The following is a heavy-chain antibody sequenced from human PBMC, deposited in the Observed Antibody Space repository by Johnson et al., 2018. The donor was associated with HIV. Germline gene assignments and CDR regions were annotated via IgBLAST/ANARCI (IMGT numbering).Heavy chain of an antibody. Sequence: QMLLVESGGGVVQPGRSLRLSCAASGFTFSSYAMHWVRQAPGKGLEWVAVISYDGSNKYYADSVKGRFTISRDNSKNTLYLQMNSLSAEDTAVYYCAKDQGIEMAGYDGFDIWGQGTMVTVSS. J-gene: IGHJ3*02. CDR2: ISYDGSNK. CDR1: GFTFSSYA. D-gene: IGHD5-24*01. V-gene: IGHV3-30-3*01. CDR3: AKDQGIEMAGYDGFDI.